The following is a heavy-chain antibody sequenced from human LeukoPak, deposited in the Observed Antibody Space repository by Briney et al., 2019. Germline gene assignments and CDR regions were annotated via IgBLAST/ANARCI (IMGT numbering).Heavy chain of an antibody. CDR2: ISAYNGNT. J-gene: IGHJ4*02. CDR1: GYTFTSYG. D-gene: IGHD3-9*01. CDR3: ARDESDILTGYDFDY. Sequence: ASVKVSCKASGYTFTSYGISWVRQAPGQGLEWMEWISAYNGNTNYAQKLQGGVTMTTDTSTSTAYMELRSLRSDDTAVYYCARDESDILTGYDFDYWGQGTLVTVSS. V-gene: IGHV1-18*01.